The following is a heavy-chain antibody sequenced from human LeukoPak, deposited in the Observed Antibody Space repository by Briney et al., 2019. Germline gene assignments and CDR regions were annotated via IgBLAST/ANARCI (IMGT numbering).Heavy chain of an antibody. CDR3: ARGGDSSGWYGYYYYGMDV. CDR1: GGSFSGYY. Sequence: SETLSLTCAVYGGSFSGYYWSWIRQPPGKGLERIGEINHSGSTNYNPSLKSRVTISVDTSKNQFSLKLSSVTAADTAVYYCARGGDSSGWYGYYYYGMDVWGQGTTVTVSS. D-gene: IGHD6-19*01. J-gene: IGHJ6*02. CDR2: INHSGST. V-gene: IGHV4-34*01.